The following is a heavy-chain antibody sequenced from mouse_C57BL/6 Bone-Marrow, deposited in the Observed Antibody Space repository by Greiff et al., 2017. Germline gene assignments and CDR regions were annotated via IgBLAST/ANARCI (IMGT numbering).Heavy chain of an antibody. CDR2: IYPGSGNT. D-gene: IGHD3-2*02. CDR1: GYTFTDYY. CDR3: ARPRQLRPDY. V-gene: IGHV1-76*01. Sequence: VQLQESGAELVRPGASVKLSCKASGYTFTDYYINWVKQRPGQGLEWIARIYPGSGNTYYNEKFKGKATLTADKSSSTAYMQLSSLTSEDSAVYFCARPRQLRPDYWGQGTTLTVSS. J-gene: IGHJ2*01.